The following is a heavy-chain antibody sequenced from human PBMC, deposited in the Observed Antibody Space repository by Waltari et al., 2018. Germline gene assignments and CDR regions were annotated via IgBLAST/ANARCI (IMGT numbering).Heavy chain of an antibody. J-gene: IGHJ4*02. Sequence: QVQLQESGPGLVKPSETLSLTCTVSGGSISSYYWSWIRQPAGTGLEWIGRIYTSGSTNYNPSLKSRVTMSVDTSKNQFSLKLSSVTAADTAVYYCARASYYDSSDTGPPVPYFDYWGQGTLVTVSS. CDR1: GGSISSYY. V-gene: IGHV4-4*07. CDR3: ARASYYDSSDTGPPVPYFDY. D-gene: IGHD3-22*01. CDR2: IYTSGST.